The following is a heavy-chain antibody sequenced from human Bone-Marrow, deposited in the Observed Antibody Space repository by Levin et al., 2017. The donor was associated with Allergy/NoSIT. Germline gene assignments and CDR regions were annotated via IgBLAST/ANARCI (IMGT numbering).Heavy chain of an antibody. CDR2: ISWNSGSI. V-gene: IGHV3-9*01. CDR1: GFTFDDYA. Sequence: GGSLRLSCAASGFTFDDYAMHWVRQAPGKGLEWVSGISWNSGSIGYADSVKGRFTISRDNAKNSLYLQMNSLRAEDTALYYCAKDMGRAAAGPYYYYGMDVWGQGTTVTVSS. J-gene: IGHJ6*02. CDR3: AKDMGRAAAGPYYYYGMDV. D-gene: IGHD6-13*01.